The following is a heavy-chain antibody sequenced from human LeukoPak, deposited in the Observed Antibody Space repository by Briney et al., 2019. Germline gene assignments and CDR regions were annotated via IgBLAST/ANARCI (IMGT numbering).Heavy chain of an antibody. CDR2: INPNSGGT. Sequence: ASVKVSCKASGYTFTSYYMHWVRQAPGQGLEWMGWINPNSGGTNYAQKFQGWVTMTRDTSISTAYMELSRLRSDDTAVYYCARDRSRSPDYHYYYGMDVWGQGTTVTVSS. V-gene: IGHV1-2*04. CDR3: ARDRSRSPDYHYYYGMDV. J-gene: IGHJ6*02. CDR1: GYTFTSYY. D-gene: IGHD5-12*01.